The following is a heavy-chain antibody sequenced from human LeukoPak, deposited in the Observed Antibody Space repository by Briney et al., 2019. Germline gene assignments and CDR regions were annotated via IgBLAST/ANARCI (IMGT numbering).Heavy chain of an antibody. J-gene: IGHJ4*02. Sequence: ASVKVSCKASGYSFTRYGISWVRQAPGQALEWMGWISPYNGNTKYAQKLQGRVTMTTDTSTSTANMELRSLRSDDTAVYYCARVTGYVMEDYFDYWGQGTLVTVSS. D-gene: IGHD6-13*01. CDR3: ARVTGYVMEDYFDY. CDR1: GYSFTRYG. CDR2: ISPYNGNT. V-gene: IGHV1-18*01.